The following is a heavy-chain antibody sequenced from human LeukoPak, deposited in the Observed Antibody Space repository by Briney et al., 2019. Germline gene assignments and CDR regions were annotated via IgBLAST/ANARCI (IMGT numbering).Heavy chain of an antibody. CDR3: ANDYYDSSGYRPVDY. CDR1: GFTFSSYG. Sequence: GGSLRLSCAASGFTFSSYGMHWVRQAPGKGLEWVAVISYDGSNKYYADSVKGRFTISRDNSKNTLYLQMNSLRAEDTAVYYCANDYYDSSGYRPVDYWGQGTLVTVSS. D-gene: IGHD3-22*01. CDR2: ISYDGSNK. V-gene: IGHV3-30*18. J-gene: IGHJ4*02.